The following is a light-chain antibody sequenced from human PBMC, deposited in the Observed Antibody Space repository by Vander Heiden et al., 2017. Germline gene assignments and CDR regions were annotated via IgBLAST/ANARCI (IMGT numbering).Light chain of an antibody. V-gene: IGKV1-33*01. CDR2: DAS. CDR1: QDISNY. Sequence: DIQMTQSPSARSASVGDSVTITCQASQDISNYLNWYQQKPGKAPKLLIYDASNLETGVPSRFSGSGSGTDFTFTISSLQPEDIATYYCQQYDNLPLPFGGGTKVEIK. CDR3: QQYDNLPLP. J-gene: IGKJ4*01.